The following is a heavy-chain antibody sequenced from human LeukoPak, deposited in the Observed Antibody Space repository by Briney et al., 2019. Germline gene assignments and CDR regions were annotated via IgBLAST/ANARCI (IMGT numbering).Heavy chain of an antibody. CDR1: GFTFSSYS. CDR2: ISSSSSTI. D-gene: IGHD3-10*01. CDR3: ARGGSGSYYKGWSYFDY. V-gene: IGHV3-48*01. Sequence: GGSLRLSCAASGFTFSSYSMNWVRQAPGKGLEWASYISSSSSTIYYADSVKGRFTISRDNAKNSLYLQMNSLRAEDTAVYYCARGGSGSYYKGWSYFDYWGQGTLVTVSS. J-gene: IGHJ4*02.